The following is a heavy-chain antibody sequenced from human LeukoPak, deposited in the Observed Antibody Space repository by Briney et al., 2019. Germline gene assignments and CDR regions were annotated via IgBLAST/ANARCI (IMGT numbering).Heavy chain of an antibody. CDR1: GFTFSSYG. V-gene: IGHV3-74*01. J-gene: IGHJ4*02. Sequence: PGGSLRLSCAASGFTFSSYGMHWVRQAPGKGLEWVSRIHSDGVTTTYADSVKGRFTISRDNAKNTMYLQMNSLRAEDTALYYCARFVVVTAGDYWGQGTLVTVSS. D-gene: IGHD2-21*02. CDR2: IHSDGVTT. CDR3: ARFVVVTAGDY.